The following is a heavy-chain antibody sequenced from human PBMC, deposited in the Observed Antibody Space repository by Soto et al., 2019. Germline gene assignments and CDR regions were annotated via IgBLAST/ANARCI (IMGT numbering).Heavy chain of an antibody. J-gene: IGHJ4*02. V-gene: IGHV3-33*01. CDR1: GFTFSSYG. Sequence: PGGSLRLSCAASGFTFSSYGMHWVRQAPGKGPEWVAVIWYDGSNKYYADSVKGRFTISRDNSKNTLYLQMNSLRAEDTAVYYCARVSPPSGDSSGYFHNSFDYWGQGTLVTVSS. D-gene: IGHD3-22*01. CDR2: IWYDGSNK. CDR3: ARVSPPSGDSSGYFHNSFDY.